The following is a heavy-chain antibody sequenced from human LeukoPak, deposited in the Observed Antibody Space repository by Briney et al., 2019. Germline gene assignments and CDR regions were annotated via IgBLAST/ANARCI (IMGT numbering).Heavy chain of an antibody. CDR2: IRSKAYGGTT. Sequence: TGGSLRLSCTASGFTFGDYAMSWVRQAPGKGLEWVGFIRSKAYGGTTEYAASVKGRFTISRDDSKSIAYLQMNSLKTEDTAVYYCTRPSRGRIAVAGTLDYWGQGTLVTVSS. J-gene: IGHJ4*02. D-gene: IGHD6-19*01. CDR1: GFTFGDYA. V-gene: IGHV3-49*04. CDR3: TRPSRGRIAVAGTLDY.